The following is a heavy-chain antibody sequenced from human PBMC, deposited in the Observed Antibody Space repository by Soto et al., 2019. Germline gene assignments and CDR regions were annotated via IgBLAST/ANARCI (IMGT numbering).Heavy chain of an antibody. D-gene: IGHD4-17*01. Sequence: EVQLVESGGGLIQPGGSLRLSCAASGFTVSGNYMSWVRQAPGKGLEWVSLIYSGGSTYSADSVKGRFPISRDTSKNTLYLQMNSLRAEDTAVYYCARDSVTYGMDVWGQGPTVIVSS. CDR1: GFTVSGNY. CDR3: ARDSVTYGMDV. J-gene: IGHJ6*02. CDR2: IYSGGST. V-gene: IGHV3-53*01.